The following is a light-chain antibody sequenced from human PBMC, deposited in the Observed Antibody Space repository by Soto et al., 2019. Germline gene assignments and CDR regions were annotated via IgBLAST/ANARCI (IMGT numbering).Light chain of an antibody. CDR1: QSISSW. J-gene: IGKJ1*01. Sequence: DIQMTKSPSTLSASVGDRVTITCRASQSISSWLAWYQQKPGKAPKLMIYDASSLESGVPSRFSGSGSGTEFTLTICRLQPDDFATYYCQQYNSYSFGQGTKVEFK. CDR2: DAS. CDR3: QQYNSYS. V-gene: IGKV1-5*01.